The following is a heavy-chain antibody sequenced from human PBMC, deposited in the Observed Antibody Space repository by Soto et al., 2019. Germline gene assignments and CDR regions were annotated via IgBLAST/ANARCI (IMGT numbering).Heavy chain of an antibody. Sequence: PGGSLRLSCEGSGITLGAYIMTWVRQAPGKGLEWVASIKEDGSATFYADSVKGRFTISRDNAKNSLYLQMNSLRAEDTAVYYCARTYYDFLTGYYLPNFDYWGQGTLVTVSS. CDR2: IKEDGSAT. D-gene: IGHD3-9*01. CDR1: GITLGAYI. V-gene: IGHV3-7*03. J-gene: IGHJ4*02. CDR3: ARTYYDFLTGYYLPNFDY.